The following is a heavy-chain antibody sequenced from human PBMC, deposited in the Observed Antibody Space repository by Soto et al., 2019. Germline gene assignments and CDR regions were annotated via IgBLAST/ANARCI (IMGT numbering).Heavy chain of an antibody. D-gene: IGHD3-3*01. CDR2: INHAGST. Sequence: QVQLQQWGAGLLKPSETLSLTGGIYGGYFSANYWSWIRQTPGKGLEGLGEINHAGSTDYNPSLKGRITISADPSKPPFSLKLSSMTAADTAVYYCATGGLFTSWGPGTLVTVSS. CDR1: GGYFSANY. V-gene: IGHV4-34*01. J-gene: IGHJ5*02. CDR3: ATGGLFTS.